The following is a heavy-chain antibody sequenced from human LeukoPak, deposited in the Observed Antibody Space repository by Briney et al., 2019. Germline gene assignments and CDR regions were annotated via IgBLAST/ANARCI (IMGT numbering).Heavy chain of an antibody. J-gene: IGHJ4*02. V-gene: IGHV1-69*04. Sequence: ASVKVSCKASGGTFSSYAISWVRQAPGQGLEWMGRIIPILGIANYAQKFQGRVTITADKSTSTAYMELSSLRSEDTAVYYCARDPAYYYDSSGYYHYWGQGTLVTVSS. D-gene: IGHD3-22*01. CDR1: GGTFSSYA. CDR3: ARDPAYYYDSSGYYHY. CDR2: IIPILGIA.